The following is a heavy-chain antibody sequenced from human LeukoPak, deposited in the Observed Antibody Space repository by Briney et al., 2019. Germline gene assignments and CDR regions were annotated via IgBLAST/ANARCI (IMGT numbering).Heavy chain of an antibody. CDR3: ARAPGLLARDAFDI. J-gene: IGHJ3*02. V-gene: IGHV3-20*01. CDR2: INWNGGST. D-gene: IGHD2-15*01. CDR1: GFTFDDYG. Sequence: RSGGSLRLSCAASGFTFDDYGMSWVRQAPGKGLEWVSGINWNGGSTGYADSVKGRFTISRDNAKNSLYLQMNSLRAEDTALYHCARAPGLLARDAFDIWGQGTMVTVSS.